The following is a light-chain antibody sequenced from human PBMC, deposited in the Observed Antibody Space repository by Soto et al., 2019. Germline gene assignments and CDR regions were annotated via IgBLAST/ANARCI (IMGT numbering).Light chain of an antibody. CDR3: SSNTSSSFYV. CDR2: EVS. CDR1: SSDVGGYNY. Sequence: QSVLTQPASVSGSPGQSITISCTGTSSDVGGYNYVSWYQQHPGKAPKLMIYEVSNRPSGVSNRFSGSTSGTTASLTISGLQAEDAADYCCSSNTSSSFYVFRSGTKVTVL. V-gene: IGLV2-14*01. J-gene: IGLJ1*01.